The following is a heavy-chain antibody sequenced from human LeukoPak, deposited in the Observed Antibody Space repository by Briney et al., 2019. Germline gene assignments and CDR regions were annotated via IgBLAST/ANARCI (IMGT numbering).Heavy chain of an antibody. CDR2: ISSSGSTI. CDR3: AREGRPLAAFDI. V-gene: IGHV3-11*01. Sequence: GGFLRLSCAASGFTFSDYYMNWIRQAPGKGLEWVSYISSSGSTIYYADSVKGRFTISRDNAKNSLYLQMNSLRAEDTAVYYCAREGRPLAAFDIWGQGTMVTVSS. CDR1: GFTFSDYY. D-gene: IGHD6-25*01. J-gene: IGHJ3*02.